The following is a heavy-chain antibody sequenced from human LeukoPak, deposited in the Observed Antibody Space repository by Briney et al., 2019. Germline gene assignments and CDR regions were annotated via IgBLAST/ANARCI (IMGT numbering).Heavy chain of an antibody. CDR3: ARDSPTVTLTREYYYGMDV. CDR2: ISYDGSNK. V-gene: IGHV3-30-3*01. D-gene: IGHD4-17*01. J-gene: IGHJ6*02. Sequence: GRSLRLSCAASGFTFSSYAMHWVRQAPGKGLEWVAVISYDGSNKFYADSVKGRFTISRDNSKNTLYLQMNSLRAEDTAVYYCARDSPTVTLTREYYYGMDVWGQGTTVTVSS. CDR1: GFTFSSYA.